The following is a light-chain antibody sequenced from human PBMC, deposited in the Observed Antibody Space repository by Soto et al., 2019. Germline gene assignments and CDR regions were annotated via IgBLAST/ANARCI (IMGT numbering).Light chain of an antibody. J-gene: IGLJ2*01. CDR2: YDS. V-gene: IGLV3-21*04. CDR1: NIGSKS. Sequence: SYELTQPPSVSVAPGKTARITCGGNNIGSKSVHWYQQKPGQAPVLVIYYDSDRPSGIPERFSGSNSGNTATLTISRVEAGDEADYYCQVCDSSSDHVVFGGGNKVTVL. CDR3: QVCDSSSDHVV.